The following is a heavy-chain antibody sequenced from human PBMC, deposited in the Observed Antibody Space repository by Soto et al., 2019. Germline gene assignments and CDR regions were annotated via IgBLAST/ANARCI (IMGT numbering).Heavy chain of an antibody. CDR1: GGTFSTYS. CDR2: SPPIFGTS. J-gene: IGHJ6*02. V-gene: IGHV1-69*01. Sequence: QVQLVQSGAEVKKPGSSVKVSCKASGGTFSTYSISWVRQAPGQGLEWMGGSPPIFGTSKYAQNFRGRVTITADESTSTAYMELSSLRSDDTAVYYCARGGRYSTSSYYYGMDVWGQGTMVTVSS. D-gene: IGHD2-21*01. CDR3: ARGGRYSTSSYYYGMDV.